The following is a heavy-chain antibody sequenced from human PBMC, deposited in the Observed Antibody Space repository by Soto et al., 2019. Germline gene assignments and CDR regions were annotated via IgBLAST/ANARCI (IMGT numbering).Heavy chain of an antibody. V-gene: IGHV3-49*03. D-gene: IGHD2-15*01. CDR3: TTANYGGSAYYYYGMDV. CDR2: IRSKAYGGTT. CDR1: GFTFGGYA. J-gene: IGHJ6*02. Sequence: PGGSLRLSCTASGFTFGGYAMSWFRQAPGKGLEWVGFIRSKAYGGTTEYAASVKGRFTISRDDSKSIAYLQMNSLKTEDTAVYYCTTANYGGSAYYYYGMDVWGQGTTVTVSS.